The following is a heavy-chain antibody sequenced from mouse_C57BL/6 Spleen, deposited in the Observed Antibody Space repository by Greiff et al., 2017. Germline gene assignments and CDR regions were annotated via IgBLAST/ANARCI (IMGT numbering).Heavy chain of an antibody. CDR1: GYTFTDYE. CDR2: IDPETGGT. D-gene: IGHD1-1*01. Sequence: VQLQEPGAELVRPGASVTLSCKASGYTFTDYEMHWVKQTPGHGLEWIGAIDPETGGTAYNQKFKGKAKLTADKSASTAYMELRSLTSEDSAVYYCTIITTVVGLWYFDVWGTGTTVTVSS. V-gene: IGHV1-15*01. CDR3: TIITTVVGLWYFDV. J-gene: IGHJ1*03.